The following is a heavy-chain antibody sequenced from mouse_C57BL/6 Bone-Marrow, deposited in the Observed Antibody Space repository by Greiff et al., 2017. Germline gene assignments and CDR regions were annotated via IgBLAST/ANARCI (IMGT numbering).Heavy chain of an antibody. CDR1: GYTFTSYW. J-gene: IGHJ4*01. D-gene: IGHD2-3*01. CDR3: ARSGYYDAMDY. CDR2: IYPSDSET. V-gene: IGHV1-61*01. Sequence: VQLQQSGAELVRPGSSVKLSCKASGYTFTSYWMDWVKQRPGQGLEWIGNIYPSDSETHYNQKFKDKATLTVDKSSSTAYMQLSSLTSEDSAVYYCARSGYYDAMDYWGQGTSVTVSS.